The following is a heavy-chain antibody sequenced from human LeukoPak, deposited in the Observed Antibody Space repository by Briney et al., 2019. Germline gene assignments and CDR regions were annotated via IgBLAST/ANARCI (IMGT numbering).Heavy chain of an antibody. CDR2: ISAYNGNT. V-gene: IGHV1-18*01. J-gene: IGHJ6*02. D-gene: IGHD6-13*01. CDR1: GYTFTSYG. CDR3: ARDLEIGYSSSWYEDYYYGMDV. Sequence: ASVKVSCKASGYTFTSYGISWVRQAPGQGLEWMGWISAYNGNTNYAQKLQGRVTMTTDTSTSTAYMELRSLRSDDTAVYYCARDLEIGYSSSWYEDYYYGMDVWGQGTTVTVSS.